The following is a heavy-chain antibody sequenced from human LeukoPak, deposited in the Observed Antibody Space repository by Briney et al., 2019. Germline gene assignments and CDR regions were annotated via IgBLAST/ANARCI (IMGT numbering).Heavy chain of an antibody. CDR1: GFNFNIHW. Sequence: GGGLRLSSVAPGFNFNIHWMAWVRQAPGKGLEWVATIKPDGNDKFLVDSVKGRFTISRDNAKTSLFLQMNSLRAEDTAMYYCTTSDCEYWGQGALVTVSS. V-gene: IGHV3-7*03. J-gene: IGHJ4*02. CDR2: IKPDGNDK. CDR3: TTSDCEY.